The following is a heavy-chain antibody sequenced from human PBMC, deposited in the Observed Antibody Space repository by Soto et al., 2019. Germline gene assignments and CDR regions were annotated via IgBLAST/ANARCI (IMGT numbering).Heavy chain of an antibody. CDR1: EGTVRSYD. J-gene: IGHJ6*02. V-gene: IGHV1-69*12. D-gene: IGHD4-17*01. CDR2: ITPIFGTA. Sequence: QVQLVKSGAEVKKPGSSVRVSCSASEGTVRSYDISWLRQAPGQGVEWMGGITPIFGTANYAQNFQGRVTITADESTSTAYMELSSLRSEDTAVYYCARDSWTTVVTPTHYYYYGMDVWGQGTTVTVSS. CDR3: ARDSWTTVVTPTHYYYYGMDV.